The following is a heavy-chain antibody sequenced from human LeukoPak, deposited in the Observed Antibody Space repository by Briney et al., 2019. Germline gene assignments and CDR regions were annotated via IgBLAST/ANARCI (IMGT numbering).Heavy chain of an antibody. CDR3: ASGCSGGSCYSSSAYFQH. Sequence: KPSETLSLTCAVYGGSFSGYYWSWIRQPPGKGLEWIGEINHSGSTNYNPSLKSRVTISVDTSKNQFSLKLSSVTAADTAVYYCASGCSGGSCYSSSAYFQHWGQGTLVTVSS. CDR2: INHSGST. D-gene: IGHD2-15*01. CDR1: GGSFSGYY. V-gene: IGHV4-34*01. J-gene: IGHJ1*01.